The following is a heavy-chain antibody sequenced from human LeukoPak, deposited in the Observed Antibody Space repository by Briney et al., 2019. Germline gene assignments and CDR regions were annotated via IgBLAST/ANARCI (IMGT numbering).Heavy chain of an antibody. Sequence: SQTLSLTCTVSGGSISSGGYYWSWIRQHPGQGLEWIGYIYYSGSTYYNPSLKSRVTISVDTSKNQFSLKLSSVTAADTAVYYCAREWNYYDSGGYPGSIDYWGQGTLVTVSS. D-gene: IGHD3-22*01. V-gene: IGHV4-31*03. CDR3: AREWNYYDSGGYPGSIDY. J-gene: IGHJ4*02. CDR1: GGSISSGGYY. CDR2: IYYSGST.